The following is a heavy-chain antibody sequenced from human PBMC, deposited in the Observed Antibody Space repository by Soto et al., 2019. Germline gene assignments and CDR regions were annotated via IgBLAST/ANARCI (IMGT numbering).Heavy chain of an antibody. J-gene: IGHJ4*02. CDR3: AKSLSAIPGDS. V-gene: IGHV3-7*05. Sequence: GGSLRLSCAASGFTFSSYWMSWVRQGSGKGPEWVANIKQDGSEKYYVDSVKGRFTISRDNAKNSLYLQMTSLRAEDTAVYHCAKSLSAIPGDSWGQGTLVTVSS. CDR1: GFTFSSYW. CDR2: IKQDGSEK. D-gene: IGHD2-2*01.